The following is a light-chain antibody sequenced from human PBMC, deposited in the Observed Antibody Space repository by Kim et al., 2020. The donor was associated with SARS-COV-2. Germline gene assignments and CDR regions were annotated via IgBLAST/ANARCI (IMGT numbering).Light chain of an antibody. CDR2: ANS. CDR1: ISNIGSYS. Sequence: GQSVTISCSGSISNIGSYSVNWYQHLPGTAPKLLIYANSQRPSGAPDRFSGSKSGTSASLAISGLQSEDEADYYCATWDGSLNAWVFGGGTQLTVL. V-gene: IGLV1-44*01. J-gene: IGLJ3*02. CDR3: ATWDGSLNAWV.